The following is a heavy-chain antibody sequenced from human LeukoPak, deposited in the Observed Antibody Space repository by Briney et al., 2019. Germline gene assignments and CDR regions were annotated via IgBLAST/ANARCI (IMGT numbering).Heavy chain of an antibody. J-gene: IGHJ5*02. D-gene: IGHD2-2*01. CDR3: ASMEDIVVVPAVMGWFDP. CDR1: GGSISSYY. CDR2: ISYSGSA. Sequence: SETLSLTCTVSGGSISSYYWSWIRQPPGKGLEWIGYISYSGSANYNPSLKSRVTISVDTSENQFSLRLSSVTAADTAVYYCASMEDIVVVPAVMGWFDPWGQGTLVTVSS. V-gene: IGHV4-59*01.